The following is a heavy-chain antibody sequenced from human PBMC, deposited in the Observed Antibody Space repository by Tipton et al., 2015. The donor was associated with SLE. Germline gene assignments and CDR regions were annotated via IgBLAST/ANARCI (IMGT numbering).Heavy chain of an antibody. CDR3: ARTSSWYLDY. Sequence: SLRLSCAASGFTFSSYGMHWVRQAPGKGLEWVSGISWNSGSIGYADSVKGRFTISRDNAENSLYLQMNSLRAEDTAVYYCARTSSWYLDYWGQGTLVTVSS. CDR1: GFTFSSYG. J-gene: IGHJ4*02. CDR2: ISWNSGSI. V-gene: IGHV3-9*01. D-gene: IGHD6-13*01.